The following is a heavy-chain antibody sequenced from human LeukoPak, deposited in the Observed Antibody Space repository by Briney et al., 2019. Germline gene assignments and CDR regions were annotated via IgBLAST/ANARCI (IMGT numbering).Heavy chain of an antibody. CDR2: INGDGNIT. CDR3: APDPILDY. V-gene: IGHV3-74*01. Sequence: GGSLRLSCAASGFTFSSFWMHWVRQTPGKGLVWVSHINGDGNITYYADSVKGRFTMSRDNAKNTLYLQMNRLSAEDTAVYYCAPDPILDYWGQGTLVTVSS. CDR1: GFTFSSFW. D-gene: IGHD5-24*01. J-gene: IGHJ4*02.